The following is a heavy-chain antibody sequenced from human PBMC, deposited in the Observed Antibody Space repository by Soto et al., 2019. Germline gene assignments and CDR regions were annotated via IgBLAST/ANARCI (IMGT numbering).Heavy chain of an antibody. V-gene: IGHV3-23*01. CDR3: AKRXXXIFGVVTNYYSGVDV. CDR1: RFTFSTFA. CDR2: ISGSGGFT. Sequence: EAQLLESGGGLVQPGGSLRLSCDASRFTFSTFAMSWVRQAPGQGLEWVSVISGSGGFTYYADSVKGRFTISRDNSKNTLFLQMNSLRVEDTAVYYCAKRXXXIFGVVTNYYSGVDVWGQGTTVTVSS. D-gene: IGHD3-3*01. J-gene: IGHJ6*02.